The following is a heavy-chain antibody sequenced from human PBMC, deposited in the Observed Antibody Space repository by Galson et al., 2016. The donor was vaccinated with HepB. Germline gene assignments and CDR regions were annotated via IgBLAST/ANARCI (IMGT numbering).Heavy chain of an antibody. V-gene: IGHV3-21*01. D-gene: IGHD3-10*01. CDR1: GFTFNGYN. J-gene: IGHJ3*02. CDR2: ISSGSSYK. CDR3: ARPRDNYGHAIDI. Sequence: SLRLSCAGSGFTFNGYNMNWVRQAPGKGPEWVSSISSGSSYKYYADSVKGRFSIFRDNAKNSLYLQMNSLRVVDTAVYYCARPRDNYGHAIDIWGQGTMVTVSS.